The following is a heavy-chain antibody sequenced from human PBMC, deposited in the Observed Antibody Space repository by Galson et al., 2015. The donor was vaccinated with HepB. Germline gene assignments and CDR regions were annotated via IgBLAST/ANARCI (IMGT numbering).Heavy chain of an antibody. V-gene: IGHV3-21*01. CDR2: ISSSSSYI. CDR3: SSGRGLY. CDR1: GFTFSSYT. Sequence: SLRLSCAASGFTFSSYTMNWVRQAPGKGLEWVSSISSSSSYIYYADSVKGRFTISRDNAKNSLYLRMNSLRAEDTALYYCSSGRGLYWGQGTLVTVSP. J-gene: IGHJ4*02. D-gene: IGHD5-12*01.